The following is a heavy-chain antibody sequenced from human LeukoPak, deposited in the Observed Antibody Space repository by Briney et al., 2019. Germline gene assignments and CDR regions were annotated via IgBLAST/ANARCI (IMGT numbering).Heavy chain of an antibody. CDR2: IIPIFGTA. CDR3: ARDGSSGSSS. CDR1: GGTFSSYA. Sequence: ASVKVSCKASGGTFSSYAISWVRQAPGQGLEWMGGIIPIFGTANYAQKFQGRVTMTRNTSISTAYMELSSLRSEDTAVYYCARDGSSGSSSWGQGTLVTVSS. J-gene: IGHJ4*02. D-gene: IGHD6-19*01. V-gene: IGHV1-69*05.